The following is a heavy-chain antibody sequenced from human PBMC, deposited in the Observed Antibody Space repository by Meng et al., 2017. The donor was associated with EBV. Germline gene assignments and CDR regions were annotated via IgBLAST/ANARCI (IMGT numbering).Heavy chain of an antibody. CDR2: INPNSGGT. CDR1: GYTFTGYY. Sequence: GQLGDAGAEVSQPGAYVNVSCKASGYTFTGYYMHWVRQAPGQGLEWMGRINPNSGGTNYAQKFQGRVTMTRDTSISTAYMELSRLRSDDTAVYYCARVGIAVAGTGDYWGQGTLVTVSS. V-gene: IGHV1-2*06. D-gene: IGHD6-19*01. CDR3: ARVGIAVAGTGDY. J-gene: IGHJ4*02.